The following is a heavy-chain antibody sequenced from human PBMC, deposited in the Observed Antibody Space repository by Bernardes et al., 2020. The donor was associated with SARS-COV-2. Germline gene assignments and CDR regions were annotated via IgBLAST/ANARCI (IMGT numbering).Heavy chain of an antibody. CDR2: VYHSGTT. J-gene: IGHJ4*02. D-gene: IGHD2-21*02. CDR3: ARDASVTRRGYFDY. V-gene: IGHV4-4*02. CDR1: GGSIGTNNW. Sequence: SETLSLTCAVSGGSIGTNNWWRCVLQSPGKGLAWLGEVYHSGTTYYNPSLERRVTISVDMSKNLFSLTLTSVTAADTAVYYCARDASVTRRGYFDYWGRGTLATVSS.